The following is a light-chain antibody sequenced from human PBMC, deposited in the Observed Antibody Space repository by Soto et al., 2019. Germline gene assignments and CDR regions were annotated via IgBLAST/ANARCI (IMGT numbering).Light chain of an antibody. V-gene: IGLV6-57*04. J-gene: IGLJ2*01. CDR2: ENI. Sequence: NFMLTQPHSVSESPGKTLSISCTRSSGSIANNYVQWYQQRPGSAPTTVIYENIQRLSGVPDRFSGSTDGSSNSASLTISGLQTEDEADYYCQSYDSDFVVFGGGTKVTVL. CDR1: SGSIANNY. CDR3: QSYDSDFVV.